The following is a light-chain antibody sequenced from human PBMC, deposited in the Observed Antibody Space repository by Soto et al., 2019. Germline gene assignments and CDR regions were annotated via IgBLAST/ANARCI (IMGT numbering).Light chain of an antibody. CDR3: QVWDSSSARYV. CDR2: YDS. CDR1: HIGSNS. J-gene: IGLJ1*01. V-gene: IGLV3-21*04. Sequence: SYELTQPPSVSVAPGKTARVTCGGEHIGSNSVHWYQQKPGQAPVVVIYYDSDRPSGIPERFSGSNSGNTATLTINRVEAGDEADYYCQVWDSSSARYVFGAGTKVTVL.